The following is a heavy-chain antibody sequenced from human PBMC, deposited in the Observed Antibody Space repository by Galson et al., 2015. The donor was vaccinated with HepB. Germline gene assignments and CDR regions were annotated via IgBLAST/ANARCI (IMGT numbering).Heavy chain of an antibody. V-gene: IGHV1-46*04. CDR3: ARATPMVRGVIKGRWFDP. D-gene: IGHD3-10*01. J-gene: IGHJ5*02. CDR1: GYTFTSYY. Sequence: SVKVSCKASGYTFTSYYMHWVRQAPGQGLEWMGIINPSGGSTSYAQKLQGRVTMTGDTSTSTVYMELSSLRSEDTAVYYCARATPMVRGVIKGRWFDPWGQGTLVTVSS. CDR2: INPSGGST.